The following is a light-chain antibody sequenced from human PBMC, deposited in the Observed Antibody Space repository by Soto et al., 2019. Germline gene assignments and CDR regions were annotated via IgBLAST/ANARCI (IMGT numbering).Light chain of an antibody. CDR2: DDT. CDR1: SSNIGASYD. CDR3: QSYDSGLSAVV. Sequence: QSVLTQPPSVSGAPGQRGTISCTGSSSNIGASYDVHWYQHLPGTAPKLLIYDDTNRPSGVPDRFSGSKSGTSASLAITGLQAEDEANYYCQSYDSGLSAVVFGGGTKVTVL. V-gene: IGLV1-40*01. J-gene: IGLJ3*02.